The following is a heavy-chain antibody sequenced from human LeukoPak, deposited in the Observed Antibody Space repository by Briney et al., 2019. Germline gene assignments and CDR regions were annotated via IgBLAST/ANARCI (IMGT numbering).Heavy chain of an antibody. J-gene: IGHJ4*02. CDR1: GFTFSSYA. CDR3: TKHLVGANPFDY. D-gene: IGHD1-26*01. V-gene: IGHV3-30-3*02. CDR2: ISYDGSNT. Sequence: SGGSLRLSCAASGFTFSSYAMRWVRQAPGKGLEWVAVISYDGSNTYYADSVKGRFTISRDNSKNTLYLQMNSLRAEDTAVYYCTKHLVGANPFDYWGQGTLVTVSS.